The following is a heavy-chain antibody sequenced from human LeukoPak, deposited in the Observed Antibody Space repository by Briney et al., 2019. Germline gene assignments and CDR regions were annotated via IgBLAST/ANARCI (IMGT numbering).Heavy chain of an antibody. V-gene: IGHV1-69*01. CDR1: GGTFSSHA. CDR2: IIPIFGTA. Sequence: VAWVTVSCTACGGTFSSHAISWVRQAPGEGLEWVGGIIPIFGTANYAQKFQGRVTSTADESTSTAYMELSSLRSEDTAVYYCARGRFQYDSSGYYFDYWGQGTLVTVSS. CDR3: ARGRFQYDSSGYYFDY. J-gene: IGHJ4*02. D-gene: IGHD3-22*01.